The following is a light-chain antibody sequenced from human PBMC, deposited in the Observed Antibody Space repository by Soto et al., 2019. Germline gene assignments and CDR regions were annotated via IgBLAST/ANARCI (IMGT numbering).Light chain of an antibody. J-gene: IGKJ4*01. V-gene: IGKV4-1*01. Sequence: DIVMTQSPDSLAVSLGERATINCKSIHSVLYSSNNKNYLAWYQQKPGQPPKMLIYWASTRESGVPDRFSGSGSGTDFNLTISRLQAEDVAVYECQQYYSTTPTVGGGTKVDIK. CDR1: HSVLYSSNNKNY. CDR2: WAS. CDR3: QQYYSTTPT.